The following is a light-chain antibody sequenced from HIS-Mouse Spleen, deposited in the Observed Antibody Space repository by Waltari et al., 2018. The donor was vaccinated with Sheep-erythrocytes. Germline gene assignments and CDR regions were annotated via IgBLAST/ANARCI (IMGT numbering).Light chain of an antibody. J-gene: IGKJ3*01. CDR3: EPLISVLRA. CDR2: AAS. CDR1: QGISSG. V-gene: IGKV1-12*01. Sequence: DIQITQSPSSVSASVGDRVTITCRASQGISSGLGWYQQKPGKAPKLLIYAASSLQRGFPSRFSGSASGTDFTLSISSLQPEDFATYDCEPLISVLRAFGPGTKVDI.